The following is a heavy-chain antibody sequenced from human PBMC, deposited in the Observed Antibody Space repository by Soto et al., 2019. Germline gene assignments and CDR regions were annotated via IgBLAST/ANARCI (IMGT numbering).Heavy chain of an antibody. J-gene: IGHJ1*01. CDR1: GGSISSGGYS. CDR3: AGGIAARPLGY. CDR2: IYHSGST. V-gene: IGHV4-30-2*01. Sequence: PSETLSLTCAVSGGSISSGGYSWSWIRQPPGKGLEWIGYIYHSGSTYYSPSLKSRVTLSVDRSKNQFSLKLSSVTAADTAVYYCAGGIAARPLGYWGQGTLVTVSS. D-gene: IGHD6-6*01.